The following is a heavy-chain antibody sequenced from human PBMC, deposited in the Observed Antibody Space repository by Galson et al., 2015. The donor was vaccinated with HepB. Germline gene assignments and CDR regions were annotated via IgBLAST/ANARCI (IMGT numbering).Heavy chain of an antibody. V-gene: IGHV6-1*01. J-gene: IGHJ6*02. CDR3: AYGVDV. CDR1: GVSVSANTAV. CDR2: TYYRSKWQK. Sequence: CAISGVSVSANTAVWNWIRQSPSRGLEWLGRTYYRSKWQKDYAVSMKSRITISTDTSRNQVSLQLNSMSPEDTAVYYCAYGVDVWGQGTTVTVSS.